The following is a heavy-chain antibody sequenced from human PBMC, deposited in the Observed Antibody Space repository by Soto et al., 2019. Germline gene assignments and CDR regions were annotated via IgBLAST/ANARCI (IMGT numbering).Heavy chain of an antibody. Sequence: GASVKVSCKASGGTFSSYAISWVRQAPGQGLEWMGGIIPIFGTANYAQKFQGRVTITADESTSTAYMELSSLRSEDTAVYYCARSNWSGYFDPSREYYFDYWGQGTLVTVSS. J-gene: IGHJ4*02. CDR3: ARSNWSGYFDPSREYYFDY. V-gene: IGHV1-69*13. D-gene: IGHD3-3*01. CDR1: GGTFSSYA. CDR2: IIPIFGTA.